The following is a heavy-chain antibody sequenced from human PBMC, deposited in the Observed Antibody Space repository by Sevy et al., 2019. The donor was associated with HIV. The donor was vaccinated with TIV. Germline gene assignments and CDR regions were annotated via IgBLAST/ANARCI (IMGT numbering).Heavy chain of an antibody. CDR1: GYRFSNYW. J-gene: IGHJ3*01. CDR3: GRRYYYDGSGYYGGAFDV. D-gene: IGHD3-22*01. Sequence: GESLKISCKGSGYRFSNYWIAWVRQMPGKGLEWMGIIYPDDSDTRYSPSFQGQVTISVDKSISTAYLQWSSLKASETAMYYCGRRYYYDGSGYYGGAFDVWGQGTMVTVSS. CDR2: IYPDDSDT. V-gene: IGHV5-51*01.